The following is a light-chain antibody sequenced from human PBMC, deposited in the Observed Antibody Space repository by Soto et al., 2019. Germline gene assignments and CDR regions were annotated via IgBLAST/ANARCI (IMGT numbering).Light chain of an antibody. J-gene: IGLJ2*01. V-gene: IGLV2-14*01. CDR2: DVS. CDR3: SSYTGGSTVV. CDR1: RSDIGDNNY. Sequence: QSALTQPASVSGSPGQSIAISCTGSRSDIGDNNYVSWYQQHPGKAPKLMIFDVSNRPSGVSNRLSGSMFGHTASLTISGLQPEYEADYYCSSYTGGSTVVFGGGTKLTVL.